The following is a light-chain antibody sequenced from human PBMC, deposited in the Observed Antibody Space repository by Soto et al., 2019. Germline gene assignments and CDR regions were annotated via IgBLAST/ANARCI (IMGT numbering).Light chain of an antibody. V-gene: IGKV1-5*03. CDR3: KLYNGYWT. CDR2: EAS. Sequence: DIQMTQSPSTLSASVGDRVTITCRASQSISDSLAWYQQKPGKAPKLLIYEASNLKSGVPSRFSGSGSGTEYTLAISGQQPDDFGSYYCKLYNGYWTCGQGPKVEMK. CDR1: QSISDS. J-gene: IGKJ1*01.